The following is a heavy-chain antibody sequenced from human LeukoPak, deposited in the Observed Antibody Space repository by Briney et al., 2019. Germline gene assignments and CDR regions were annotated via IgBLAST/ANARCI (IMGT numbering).Heavy chain of an antibody. CDR1: GYTFTGYY. J-gene: IGHJ6*03. CDR2: INPNSGGT. V-gene: IGHV1-2*02. D-gene: IGHD1-26*01. CDR3: ARVVGSYYYYYYMDV. Sequence: GASVKVSCKASGYTFTGYYMHWVRQAPGQGLEWMGWINPNSGGTNYAQKFQGRVTMTRDTSISTAYMELSRLRSDDTAVYYCARVVGSYYYYYYMDVWGKGTTVTISS.